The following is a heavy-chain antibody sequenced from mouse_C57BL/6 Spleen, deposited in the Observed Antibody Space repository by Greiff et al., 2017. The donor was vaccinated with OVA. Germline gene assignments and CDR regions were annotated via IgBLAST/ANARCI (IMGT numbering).Heavy chain of an antibody. CDR2: ISSGGSYT. D-gene: IGHD2-5*01. CDR1: GFTFSSYG. V-gene: IGHV5-6*01. Sequence: EVHLVESGGDLVKPGGSLKLSCAASGFTFSSYGMSWVRQTPDKRLEWVATISSGGSYTYYPDSVKGRFTISRDNAKNTLYLQMSSLKSEDTAMYYCARDSSNYACFDYWGQGTTLTVSS. J-gene: IGHJ2*01. CDR3: ARDSSNYACFDY.